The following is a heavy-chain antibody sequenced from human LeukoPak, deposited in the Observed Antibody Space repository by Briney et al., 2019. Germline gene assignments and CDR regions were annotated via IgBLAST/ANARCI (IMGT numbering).Heavy chain of an antibody. V-gene: IGHV4-59*11. Sequence: SETLYLTCTVSGGSISSHYWSWIRQPPGKGLEWIGYIYYSGSTNYNPSLKSRVTISVDTSKNQFSLKLSSVTAADTAVYYCARGRIAVAGTLYYWGQGTLVTVSS. CDR3: ARGRIAVAGTLYY. D-gene: IGHD6-19*01. CDR1: GGSISSHY. J-gene: IGHJ4*02. CDR2: IYYSGST.